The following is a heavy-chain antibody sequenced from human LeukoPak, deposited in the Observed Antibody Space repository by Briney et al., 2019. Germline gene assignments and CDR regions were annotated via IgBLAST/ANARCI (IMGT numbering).Heavy chain of an antibody. D-gene: IGHD2-2*01. J-gene: IGHJ3*02. Sequence: PGGSLRLSCAASGFTFSSYGMHWVRQAPGKGLEWVAVISYDGSNKYYADSVKGRFTISRDNSKNTLYLQMNSLRAEDTAVYYCAKYCSSTSCYDDAFDIWGQGTMVTVSS. CDR2: ISYDGSNK. CDR1: GFTFSSYG. CDR3: AKYCSSTSCYDDAFDI. V-gene: IGHV3-30*18.